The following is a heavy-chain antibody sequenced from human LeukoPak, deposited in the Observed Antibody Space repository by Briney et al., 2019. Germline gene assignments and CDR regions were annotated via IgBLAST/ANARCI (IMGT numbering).Heavy chain of an antibody. CDR1: GFTFSSYS. CDR3: AREPLRGDYMDV. CDR2: ISSSSSYI. Sequence: GGFLRLSCAASGFTFSSYSMNWVRQAPGKGLEWVSSISSSSSYIYYADSVKGRVTISRDNAKNSLYLQMNSLRAEDTAVYYCAREPLRGDYMDVWGKGTTVTVSS. J-gene: IGHJ6*03. D-gene: IGHD4-17*01. V-gene: IGHV3-21*01.